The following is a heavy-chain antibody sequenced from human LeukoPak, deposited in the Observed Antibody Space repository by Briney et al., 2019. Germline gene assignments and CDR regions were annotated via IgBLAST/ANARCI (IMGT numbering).Heavy chain of an antibody. CDR3: ARDRSRWDLLPFDY. V-gene: IGHV4-39*07. CDR1: GGSISSRSYY. J-gene: IGHJ4*02. CDR2: SYYSGDT. D-gene: IGHD1-26*01. Sequence: SETLSLTCTVSGGSISSRSYYWGWIRQPPGKGLEWIANSYYSGDTYYNPSLKSRVTISVDTSRNQFSLKLSSVTAADTAVYYCARDRSRWDLLPFDYWSQGTLVTVSS.